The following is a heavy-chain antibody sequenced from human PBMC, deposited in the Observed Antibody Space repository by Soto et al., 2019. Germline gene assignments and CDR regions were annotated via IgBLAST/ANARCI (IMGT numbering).Heavy chain of an antibody. CDR1: GGSISSYY. CDR3: ASHSSHWPFFDF. D-gene: IGHD6-13*01. V-gene: IGHV4-59*01. Sequence: TSETLSLTCTVSGGSISSYYWSWIRQPPGKGLEWIGYIYYTGLSNSNPSLKSRVTMSVDTSKNQFSLKLSSVTAADTAVYYCASHSSHWPFFDFWGQGTLVTVSS. CDR2: IYYTGLS. J-gene: IGHJ4*02.